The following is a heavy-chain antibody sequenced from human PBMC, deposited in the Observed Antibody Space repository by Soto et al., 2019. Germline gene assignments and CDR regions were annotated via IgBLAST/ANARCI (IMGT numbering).Heavy chain of an antibody. J-gene: IGHJ4*02. CDR1: GDSTRSGNYY. CDR3: ARDALSRDSI. Sequence: PSETLSLTCTVSGDSTRSGNYYWSCIRQFPEKGLEWIGYIYYSGSTYYNPSLESRVTISVDTSKNQFSLKLSSVTAADTAVYYCARDALSRDSIWGQGTLVTVSS. CDR2: IYYSGST. D-gene: IGHD3-22*01. V-gene: IGHV4-31*03.